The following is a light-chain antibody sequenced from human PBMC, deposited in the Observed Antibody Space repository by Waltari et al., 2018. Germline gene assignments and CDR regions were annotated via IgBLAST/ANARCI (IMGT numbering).Light chain of an antibody. V-gene: IGKV1-12*01. CDR1: QDISTW. CDR2: AAS. J-gene: IGKJ5*01. CDR3: QQASSFPIT. Sequence: DIQMTQSPSSVSASVGDRVTITCRASQDISTWLAWYQQKPGKAQKLLIYAASSLQGGVPSSFSGSGSGTDFTLTISSLQPEDFATYYCQQASSFPITFGQGTRLEIK.